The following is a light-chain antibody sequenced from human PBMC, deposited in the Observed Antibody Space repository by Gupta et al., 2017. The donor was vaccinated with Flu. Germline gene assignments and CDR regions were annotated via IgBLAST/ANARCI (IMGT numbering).Light chain of an antibody. Sequence: DIVMTQSPDSLAVSLGERATINCKSSQNILYNSNSKNYLAWFQQKPGQPPKLLIYWASTRESGVPDRFSGSGSGTDFTLTISSLQAEDVAIYYCQQYYGTPFTFGRGTKVDIK. CDR2: WAS. J-gene: IGKJ3*01. V-gene: IGKV4-1*01. CDR3: QQYYGTPFT. CDR1: QNILYNSNSKNY.